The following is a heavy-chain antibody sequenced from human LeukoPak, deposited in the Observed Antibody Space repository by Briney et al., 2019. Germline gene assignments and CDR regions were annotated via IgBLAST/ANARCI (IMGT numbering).Heavy chain of an antibody. CDR1: GGSISSSDYY. J-gene: IGHJ6*03. Sequence: SETLSLTCSVSGGSISSSDYYWGWIRQPPGKGLEWLGSIYYSGSTYYNPSLKSRVTISVDTSKNQFSLKLSSVTAADTAVYYCAREAIFGVAPSYPYYYYMDVWGKGTTVTVSS. V-gene: IGHV4-39*07. CDR3: AREAIFGVAPSYPYYYYMDV. CDR2: IYYSGST. D-gene: IGHD3-3*01.